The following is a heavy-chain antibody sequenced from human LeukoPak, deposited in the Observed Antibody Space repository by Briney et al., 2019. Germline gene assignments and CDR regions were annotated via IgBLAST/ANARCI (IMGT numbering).Heavy chain of an antibody. Sequence: GGSLRLSCAASGFTFSSYSMNWVRQAPGKGLEWVSYISSSSSTIYYADSVKGRFTISRDNAKNSLCLQMNSLRDEDTAVYYCARDYGRVGATRGYYFDYWGQGTLVTVSS. CDR2: ISSSSSTI. CDR3: ARDYGRVGATRGYYFDY. J-gene: IGHJ4*01. V-gene: IGHV3-48*02. CDR1: GFTFSSYS. D-gene: IGHD1-26*01.